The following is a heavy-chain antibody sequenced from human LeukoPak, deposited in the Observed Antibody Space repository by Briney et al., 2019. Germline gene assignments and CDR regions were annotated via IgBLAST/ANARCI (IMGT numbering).Heavy chain of an antibody. CDR3: VKEECSSANCPGLYFDY. Sequence: GGSLRLSRSASGFTFRGYVMHWVRQAPGKGLQSVSAISSTGERTYYADSVKGRFTISRDNSRSTLYLQMRSLRAEDMAMYYCVKEECSSANCPGLYFDYWGQGTLVTVSS. CDR2: ISSTGERT. D-gene: IGHD2-2*01. V-gene: IGHV3-64D*06. J-gene: IGHJ4*02. CDR1: GFTFRGYV.